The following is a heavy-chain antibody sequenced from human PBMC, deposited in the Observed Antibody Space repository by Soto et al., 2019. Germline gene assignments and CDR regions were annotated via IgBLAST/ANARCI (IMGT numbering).Heavy chain of an antibody. J-gene: IGHJ6*02. V-gene: IGHV1-69*08. CDR1: GGTFSSYT. Sequence: QVQLVQSGAEVKKPGSSVKVSCKASGGTFSSYTISWVRQAPGQGLEWMGRIIPILGIANYAQKFQGRVTITADKSTSTAYMELSSLRSEDTAVYYCARDAAMRSGGSARPQYYSYYGMDVWGQGTTVTVSS. CDR2: IIPILGIA. CDR3: ARDAAMRSGGSARPQYYSYYGMDV. D-gene: IGHD2-15*01.